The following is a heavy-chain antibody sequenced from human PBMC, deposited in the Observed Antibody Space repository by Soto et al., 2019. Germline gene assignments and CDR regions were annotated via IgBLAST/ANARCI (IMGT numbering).Heavy chain of an antibody. Sequence: LRLSCAASGFTFSSYGMHWVRQAPGKGLEWVAVISYDGSNKYYADSVKGRFTISRDNSKNTLYLQMNSLRAEDTAVYYCAKDQHDSSGPIDYSGQGTLVTVSS. CDR2: ISYDGSNK. CDR3: AKDQHDSSGPIDY. D-gene: IGHD3-22*01. CDR1: GFTFSSYG. J-gene: IGHJ4*02. V-gene: IGHV3-30*18.